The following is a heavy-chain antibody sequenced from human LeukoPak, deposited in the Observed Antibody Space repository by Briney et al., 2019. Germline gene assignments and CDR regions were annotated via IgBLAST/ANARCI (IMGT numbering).Heavy chain of an antibody. CDR3: ARAAYSGYQGDY. V-gene: IGHV3-21*01. CDR2: ISSSSSYI. Sequence: GGSLRLSCAASGFTFSSYSMNWVRQAPGKGLEWVSSISSSSSYIYYADSVKGRFTISRDNAKNSLYLQMNSLRAEDTAVYYCARAAYSGYQGDYWGQGTLVTVSS. D-gene: IGHD5-12*01. J-gene: IGHJ4*02. CDR1: GFTFSSYS.